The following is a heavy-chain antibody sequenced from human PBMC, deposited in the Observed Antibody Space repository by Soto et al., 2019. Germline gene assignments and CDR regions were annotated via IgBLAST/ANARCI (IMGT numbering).Heavy chain of an antibody. CDR2: IYYSGST. CDR3: ARAWFGELLLDY. V-gene: IGHV4-59*01. D-gene: IGHD3-10*01. Sequence: SSETLSLTCTVSGGSISSYYWSWIRQPPGKGLEWIGYIYYSGSTNYNPSLKSRVTISVDTSKNQFSLKLSSVTAADTAVYYCARAWFGELLLDYWGQGTLVTVSS. CDR1: GGSISSYY. J-gene: IGHJ4*02.